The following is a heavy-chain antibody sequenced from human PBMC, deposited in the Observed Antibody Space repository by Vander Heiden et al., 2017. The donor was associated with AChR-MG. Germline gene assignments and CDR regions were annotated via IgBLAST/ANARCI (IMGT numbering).Heavy chain of an antibody. CDR2: ISASGGST. D-gene: IGHD3-10*01. CDR1: GFTFSIYA. CDR3: AKRGSGNFYDY. V-gene: IGHV3-23*01. Sequence: EVQLLESGGGLVQPGGSLRLSCAASGFTFSIYAMNWVRQAPGKGLEWVSAISASGGSTFYADSVKGRFTISRDNSKNTLNLQMNSLRAEDMAVYYCAKRGSGNFYDYWGQGALVTVSS. J-gene: IGHJ4*02.